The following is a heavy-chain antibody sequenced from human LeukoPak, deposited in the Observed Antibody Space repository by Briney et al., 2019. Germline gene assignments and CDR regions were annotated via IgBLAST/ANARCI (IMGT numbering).Heavy chain of an antibody. CDR2: IKQDGSEK. D-gene: IGHD2-15*01. CDR1: GVTFSSYW. Sequence: GGSLRLSCAASGVTFSSYWISSVRRAPGKGREGGANIKQDGSEKYSVDSLKGRFTISRDNAKNSLYLQMNSLRAEDTAVYYCARGVPSGVDYFDYWGQGTLVTVSS. V-gene: IGHV3-7*01. CDR3: ARGVPSGVDYFDY. J-gene: IGHJ4*02.